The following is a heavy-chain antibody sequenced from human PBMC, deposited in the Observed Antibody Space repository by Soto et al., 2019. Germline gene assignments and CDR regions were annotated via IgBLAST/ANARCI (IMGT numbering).Heavy chain of an antibody. Sequence: GGSLRLSCAASGFTFNNYGMHWVRQAPGKGLEWVAGIWYDASNKYYPDSVKGRFTISRDNSKNTLDLQMNSLRAEDTAVYYCATVSGGSGRNNIAEYFQHWGQGTLVTVSS. V-gene: IGHV3-33*01. CDR2: IWYDASNK. CDR3: ATVSGGSGRNNIAEYFQH. J-gene: IGHJ1*01. D-gene: IGHD6-19*01. CDR1: GFTFNNYG.